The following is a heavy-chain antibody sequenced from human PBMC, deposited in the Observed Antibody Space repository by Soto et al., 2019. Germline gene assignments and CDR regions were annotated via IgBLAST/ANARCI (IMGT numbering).Heavy chain of an antibody. D-gene: IGHD6-13*01. CDR2: ISGYNDNA. CDR3: ARSGYTTNPLV. CDR1: GYTCISYS. Sequence: QVQLVQSGAEVKKPGASVKVSCKASGYTCISYSVSWVRQAPGQGLEWMGWISGYNDNADYAQKFQGRGTMTTDTSTSTAYMELRSLRSDDTAVYYCARSGYTTNPLVWGQGTLVTVSS. V-gene: IGHV1-18*01. J-gene: IGHJ4*02.